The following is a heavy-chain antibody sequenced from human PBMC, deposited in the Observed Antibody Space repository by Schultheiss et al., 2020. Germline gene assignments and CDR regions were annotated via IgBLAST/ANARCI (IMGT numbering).Heavy chain of an antibody. D-gene: IGHD6-13*01. CDR1: GFIFSNYA. J-gene: IGHJ5*02. V-gene: IGHV3-74*01. Sequence: GESLKISCAASGFIFSNYAMYWVRQAPGKGLVWVSRINSDGSSTSYADSVKGRFTISRDNAKNTLYLQMNSLRAEDTAVYYCARAGIAAAGYNWFDPWGQGTLVTVSS. CDR3: ARAGIAAAGYNWFDP. CDR2: INSDGSST.